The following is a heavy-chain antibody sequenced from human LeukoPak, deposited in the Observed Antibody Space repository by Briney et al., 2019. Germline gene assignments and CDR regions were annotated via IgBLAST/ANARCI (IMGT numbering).Heavy chain of an antibody. D-gene: IGHD4-23*01. CDR3: AKVLGGNTQNWFDP. V-gene: IGHV3-30*02. J-gene: IGHJ5*02. Sequence: GGSLRLSCAASGFTFSSYGMHWVRQAPGKGLGWAAFIRYDGSNKYYADSVKGRFTISRDNSKDTLYLQMNSLRAEDTAVYYCAKVLGGNTQNWFDPWGQGTLVTVSS. CDR1: GFTFSSYG. CDR2: IRYDGSNK.